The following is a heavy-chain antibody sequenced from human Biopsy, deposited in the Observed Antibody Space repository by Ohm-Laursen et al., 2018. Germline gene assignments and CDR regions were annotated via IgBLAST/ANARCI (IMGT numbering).Heavy chain of an antibody. D-gene: IGHD1-1*01. CDR1: GYAVTEFS. J-gene: IGHJ4*02. CDR3: AADINVWNVNY. V-gene: IGHV1-24*01. CDR2: FAPENGKT. Sequence: ASVKVSCKVSGYAVTEFSMHWVRQAPGKGLEWMGGFAPENGKTIYAQKFQGRVTMTGDTSTDTAYMELSSLRSEDTAVYYCAADINVWNVNYWGQGTQVTVSS.